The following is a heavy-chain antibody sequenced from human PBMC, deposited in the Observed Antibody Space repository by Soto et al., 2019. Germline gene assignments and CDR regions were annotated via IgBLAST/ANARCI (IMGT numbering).Heavy chain of an antibody. Sequence: GGSLRLSCEVSKLSTMFWMSWVRQAPGKGLEWVASIKEDGSEKFYVESVKGRFTISRDNSKNSAYLQMMSLTAEDTAIYYCVRGGGGGLFDPWGQGTMVTVSS. D-gene: IGHD2-15*01. CDR2: IKEDGSEK. V-gene: IGHV3-7*01. CDR1: KLSTMFW. J-gene: IGHJ5*02. CDR3: VRGGGGGLFDP.